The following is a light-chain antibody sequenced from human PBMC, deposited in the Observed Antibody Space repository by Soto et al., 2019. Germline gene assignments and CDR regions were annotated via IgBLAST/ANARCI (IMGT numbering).Light chain of an antibody. CDR1: QGISSA. V-gene: IGKV1D-13*01. Sequence: AIQLTQSPSSLSASVGDRVTITCRASQGISSALAWYQQKPGKAPKLLIYDASSLASGVPSRFSGSGSGTDFTLTISSLQPDDFATYYCQQFNNYRRTFGQGTQVEIK. CDR2: DAS. J-gene: IGKJ1*01. CDR3: QQFNNYRRT.